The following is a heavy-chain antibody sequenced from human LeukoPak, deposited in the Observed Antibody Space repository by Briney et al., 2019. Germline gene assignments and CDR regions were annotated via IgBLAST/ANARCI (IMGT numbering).Heavy chain of an antibody. CDR2: IRYDGSNK. CDR1: GFTFGSYG. Sequence: GGSLRLSCAASGFTFGSYGMHWVRQAPGKGLEWVAFIRYDGSNKYYADSVKGRFTISRDNSKNTLYLQMNSLRAEDTAVYYCAKRDCSGGSCYGGNWFDPWGQGTLVTVSS. V-gene: IGHV3-30*02. J-gene: IGHJ5*02. D-gene: IGHD2-15*01. CDR3: AKRDCSGGSCYGGNWFDP.